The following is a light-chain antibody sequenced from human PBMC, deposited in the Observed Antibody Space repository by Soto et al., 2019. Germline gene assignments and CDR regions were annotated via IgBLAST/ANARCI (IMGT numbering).Light chain of an antibody. CDR1: QSVSSN. CDR2: SAS. CDR3: QQYNNWPPKQYT. Sequence: EIVMTQSPATLSVSTGERATLSCRASQSVSSNLAWYQHTPGQAPRLLIYSASTRATGIPARFSASGSGTECSLTISSLQSEDFAVYYCQQYNNWPPKQYTFGQGTKLEIK. J-gene: IGKJ2*01. V-gene: IGKV3-15*01.